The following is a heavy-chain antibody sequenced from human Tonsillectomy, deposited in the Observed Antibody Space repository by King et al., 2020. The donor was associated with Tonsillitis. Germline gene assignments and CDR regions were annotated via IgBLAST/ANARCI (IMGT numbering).Heavy chain of an antibody. J-gene: IGHJ3*02. CDR1: GASIIDTEYY. D-gene: IGHD2-21*01. V-gene: IGHV4-39*01. CDR3: ARTEVSYEGGRSGHWYPENGFEI. CDR2: VSFNGRA. Sequence: QLQESGPGVVQPWETLFLDCTVSGASIIDTEYYWGWIRQSPGRGLELLGHVSFNGRAYYNPSLRGRVTISVDTSKNQFSLRLTSLPDADTTVFCCARTEVSYEGGRSGHWYPENGFEIWGQGTKVTVSS.